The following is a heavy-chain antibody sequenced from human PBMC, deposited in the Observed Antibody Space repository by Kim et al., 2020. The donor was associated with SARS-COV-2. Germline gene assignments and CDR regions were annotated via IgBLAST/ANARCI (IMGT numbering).Heavy chain of an antibody. CDR2: YYDSGST. D-gene: IGHD1-26*01. V-gene: IGHV4-39*01. CDR3: ATHRRERRQLTHCD. CDR1: GDSISSSCYY. J-gene: IGHJ1*01. Sequence: SETLSLTCTVSGDSISSSCYYWGRHCPPQGQELEWFVSYYDSGSTYYYPSLRSRVTISADTTKNQFTLTLISATAAAADVYSCATHRRERRQLTHCDWG.